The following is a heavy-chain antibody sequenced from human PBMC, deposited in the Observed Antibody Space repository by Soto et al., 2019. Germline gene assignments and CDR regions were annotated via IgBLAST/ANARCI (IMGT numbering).Heavy chain of an antibody. J-gene: IGHJ3*02. V-gene: IGHV3-7*03. Sequence: EVQMVESGGGLVQPGGSLRLSCAASGFIFSNFWMSWVRQAPGKGLEWVANIKQDGSEKYYVDSVKGRFTISRDNAKNSLYLQMNSLRAGDTAIFFCAKGGGGSGWSDAFDIWGQGTMVTVSS. CDR3: AKGGGGSGWSDAFDI. CDR1: GFIFSNFW. CDR2: IKQDGSEK. D-gene: IGHD6-19*01.